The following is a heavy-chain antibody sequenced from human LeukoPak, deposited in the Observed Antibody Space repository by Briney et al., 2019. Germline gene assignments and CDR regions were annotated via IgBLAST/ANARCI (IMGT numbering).Heavy chain of an antibody. J-gene: IGHJ4*02. CDR1: GFTFSSFG. Sequence: GGSLRLSCAASGFTFSSFGMHWVRRAPGKGLEWVAFISIDEDGGKTYFADSVKGRFTISRDNSKKTVDLQMNSLRAEDTAVYYCAKDRKKPRYSYGYLFDYWGQGTLVTVSS. D-gene: IGHD5-18*01. CDR2: ISIDEDGGKT. CDR3: AKDRKKPRYSYGYLFDY. V-gene: IGHV3-30*02.